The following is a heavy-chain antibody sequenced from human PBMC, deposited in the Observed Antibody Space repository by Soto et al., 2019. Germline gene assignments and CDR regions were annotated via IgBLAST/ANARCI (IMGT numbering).Heavy chain of an antibody. D-gene: IGHD5-18*01. V-gene: IGHV3-15*01. Sequence: GGSLRLSCAASGFTFSNAWMSWVRQAPGKGLEWVGRIKSKTDGGTTDYAAPVKGRFTISRDDSKNTLYLQMNSLKTEDTAVYYCSTDLRPSETADMDVWGKGTTVTVSS. CDR3: STDLRPSETADMDV. CDR2: IKSKTDGGTT. CDR1: GFTFSNAW. J-gene: IGHJ6*03.